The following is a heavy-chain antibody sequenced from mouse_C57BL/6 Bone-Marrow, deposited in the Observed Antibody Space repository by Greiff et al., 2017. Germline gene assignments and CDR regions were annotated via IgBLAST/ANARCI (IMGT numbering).Heavy chain of an antibody. CDR1: GYTFTSYW. CDR2: IYPGSGST. J-gene: IGHJ4*01. V-gene: IGHV1-55*01. Sequence: QVQLQQPGAELVKPGASVKMSCKASGYTFTSYWITWVKQRPGQGLEWIGDIYPGSGSTNYNEKFKSKATLTVDTSSSTAYMQLSSLTSEDSAVYYCARNRVLRCYAMDYWGQGTSVTVSS. CDR3: ARNRVLRCYAMDY. D-gene: IGHD1-1*02.